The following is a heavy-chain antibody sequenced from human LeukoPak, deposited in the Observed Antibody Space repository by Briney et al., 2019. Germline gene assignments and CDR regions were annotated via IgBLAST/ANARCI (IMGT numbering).Heavy chain of an antibody. Sequence: ASVKVSCKASRYIFTSYYIHWVRQAPRQGLEWMGWINPNSGSTKYGQKFQGRVTMTRDTSIGTAYMELSRLRSDDTAVYYCARDPIEAEVDFDYWGQGTLVAVYS. CDR1: RYIFTSYY. J-gene: IGHJ4*02. CDR3: ARDPIEAEVDFDY. V-gene: IGHV1-2*02. CDR2: INPNSGST. D-gene: IGHD6-13*01.